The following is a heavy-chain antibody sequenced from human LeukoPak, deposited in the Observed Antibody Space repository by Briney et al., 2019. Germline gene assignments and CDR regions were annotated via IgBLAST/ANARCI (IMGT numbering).Heavy chain of an antibody. V-gene: IGHV3-9*03. D-gene: IGHD5-12*01. CDR3: VKDGKGWMSHFEY. CDR2: INWNSNAI. Sequence: PGGSLRLSCAASGFTFDDYAMHWVRQAPGKGLEWVAGINWNSNAIGYADSVRGRFTVSRDNAKNSLYLQMNSLRADDMAFYYCVKDGKGWMSHFEYWGEGSLVTVSS. J-gene: IGHJ4*02. CDR1: GFTFDDYA.